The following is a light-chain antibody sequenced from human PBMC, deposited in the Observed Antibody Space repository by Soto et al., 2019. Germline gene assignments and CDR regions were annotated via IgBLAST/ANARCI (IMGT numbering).Light chain of an antibody. CDR1: QSVGSN. V-gene: IGKV3-15*01. Sequence: EIVLTQSPGTLSLSPGERATLSCRASQSVGSNLVWYQQKPGQAPRLLIYGASTRVTGIPARFSGSGSGTEFTLTISSLQSEDFAVYYCQQYHNWWTFGQGTRWIS. CDR3: QQYHNWWT. J-gene: IGKJ1*01. CDR2: GAS.